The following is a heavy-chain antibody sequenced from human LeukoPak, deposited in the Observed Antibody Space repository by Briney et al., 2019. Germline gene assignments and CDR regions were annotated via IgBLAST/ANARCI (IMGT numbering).Heavy chain of an antibody. Sequence: GGSLRLSCAPSGFTFSSYGMHWVRPAPGKGLEWVAVISYDGSNKYYADSVKGRFTISRDNSKNTLYLQMNSLRAEDTAVYYCAKDDFDYWGQGTLVTVSS. CDR3: AKDDFDY. J-gene: IGHJ4*02. CDR2: ISYDGSNK. V-gene: IGHV3-30*18. CDR1: GFTFSSYG.